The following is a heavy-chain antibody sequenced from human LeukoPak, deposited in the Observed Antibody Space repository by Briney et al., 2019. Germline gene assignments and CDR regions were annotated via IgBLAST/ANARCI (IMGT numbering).Heavy chain of an antibody. J-gene: IGHJ4*02. CDR3: ARSVQLVRIVDY. CDR1: GYTFTGYY. Sequence: ASVRVSCKASGYTFTGYYMHWVRQAPGQGLEWMGWINPNSGGTNYAQKFQGRVTMTRDTSISTAYMELSRLRSDDTAVYYCARSVQLVRIVDYWGQGTLVTVSS. V-gene: IGHV1-2*02. D-gene: IGHD6-6*01. CDR2: INPNSGGT.